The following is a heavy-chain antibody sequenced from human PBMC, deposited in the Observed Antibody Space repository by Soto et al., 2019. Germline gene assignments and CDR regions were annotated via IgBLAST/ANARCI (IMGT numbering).Heavy chain of an antibody. V-gene: IGHV3-23*01. CDR1: GFTFSSYA. Sequence: EVQLLESGGGLVQPGGSLRLSCAASGFTFSSYAMSCVRQAPGKGLEWVSAISGSGGSTYYADSVKGRFTISRDNSKNTLYLQMNSLRAEDTAVYYCATTYYQIGQAGSPPDYWGQGTLVTVSS. D-gene: IGHD2-2*01. CDR3: ATTYYQIGQAGSPPDY. CDR2: ISGSGGST. J-gene: IGHJ4*02.